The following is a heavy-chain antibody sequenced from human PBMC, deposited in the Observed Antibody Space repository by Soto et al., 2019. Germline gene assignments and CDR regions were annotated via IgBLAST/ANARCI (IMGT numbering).Heavy chain of an antibody. CDR1: GGSISSSSYY. D-gene: IGHD3-22*01. V-gene: IGHV4-39*07. J-gene: IGHJ4*02. CDR3: ARAHPTYYYDSSGYYFDY. CDR2: IYYSGST. Sequence: SETLSLTCTVSGGSISSSSYYWGWIRQPPGKGLEWIGSIYYSGSTYYNPSLKSRVTISVDTSKNQFSLKLSSVTAADTAVYYCARAHPTYYYDSSGYYFDYWGQGTLVTVSS.